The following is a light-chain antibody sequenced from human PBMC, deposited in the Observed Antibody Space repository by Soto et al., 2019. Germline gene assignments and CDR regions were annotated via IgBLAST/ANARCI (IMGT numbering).Light chain of an antibody. J-gene: IGLJ2*01. CDR3: QTWDTGARVV. V-gene: IGLV4-69*01. CDR2: LSSDGSH. Sequence: QPVLTQSPSASASLGASVKLTCTLSSGHSSYAIAWHQQQPEKGPRYLMKLSSDGSHSKGAGFSDRFSGSSSGAERYLTISSLQSEDEADYYCQTWDTGARVVFGGGTKLTVL. CDR1: SGHSSYA.